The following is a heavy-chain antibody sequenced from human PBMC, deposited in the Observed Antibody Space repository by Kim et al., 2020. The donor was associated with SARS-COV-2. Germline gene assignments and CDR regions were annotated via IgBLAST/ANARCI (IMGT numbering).Heavy chain of an antibody. CDR3: AREAVAWKFTDERYWYFDL. Sequence: SETLSLTCTVSGGSISSGGYYWSWIRQHPGKGLEWIGYIYYSGSTYYNPSLKSRVTISVDTSKNQFSLKLSSVTAADTAVYYCAREAVAWKFTDERYWYFDLWGRGTLVTVSS. CDR2: IYYSGST. D-gene: IGHD6-19*01. CDR1: GGSISSGGYY. J-gene: IGHJ2*01. V-gene: IGHV4-31*03.